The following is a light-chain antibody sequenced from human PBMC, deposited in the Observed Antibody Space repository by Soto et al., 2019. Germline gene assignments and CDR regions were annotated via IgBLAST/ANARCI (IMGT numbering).Light chain of an antibody. J-gene: IGLJ2*01. CDR2: EVT. CDR3: ISFLTRTAPIL. Sequence: QSVLAQPASVSGSPGQSVTISCSGSANDYVSWYQHHPGKAPKLLLYEVTHRPSGVSHRFSGSKSGNTASLTISGLQPEDEAHYYCISFLTRTAPILFGGGTKLTVL. V-gene: IGLV2-14*01. CDR1: ANDY.